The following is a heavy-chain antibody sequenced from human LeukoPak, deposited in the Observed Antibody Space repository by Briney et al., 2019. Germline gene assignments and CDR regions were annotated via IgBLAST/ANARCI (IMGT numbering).Heavy chain of an antibody. CDR3: ATHSRRGSSPTRPFDI. D-gene: IGHD1-26*01. Sequence: SQTLSLTCTVSGGSISSSSYYWGWISQPPGKGLEWIGSIYNTGSNYCNPSLKSRVTISVDTSKNQFSLKLSSVTAADTALYYCATHSRRGSSPTRPFDIWGQGTMVTVSS. CDR1: GGSISSSSYY. CDR2: IYNTGSN. J-gene: IGHJ3*02. V-gene: IGHV4-39*01.